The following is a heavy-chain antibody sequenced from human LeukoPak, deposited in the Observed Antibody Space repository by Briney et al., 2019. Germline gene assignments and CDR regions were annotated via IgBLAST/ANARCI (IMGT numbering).Heavy chain of an antibody. J-gene: IGHJ5*02. Sequence: SETLSLTCTVSGGSISSSSYYWGWIRQPPGKGLEWIGSIYYSGSTYYNPSLKSRVTISVDTSKNQFSLKLSSVTAADTAVYYCAREGKDGGFGDPSPWFDPWGQGTLVTVSS. CDR2: IYYSGST. V-gene: IGHV4-39*07. CDR3: AREGKDGGFGDPSPWFDP. CDR1: GGSISSSSYY. D-gene: IGHD3-10*01.